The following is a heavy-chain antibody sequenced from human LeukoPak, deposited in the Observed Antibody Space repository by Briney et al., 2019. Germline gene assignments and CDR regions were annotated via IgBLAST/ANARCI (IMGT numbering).Heavy chain of an antibody. CDR2: IFYTGNT. Sequence: PSETLSLTCTASGGSIRSDDYYWSWSRQPPGKGLEWIEYIFYTGNTHYNPSLQSRLTFSVDTSNTQFSLKLSSVTAADSGVQFCATVVVVGATNYYYYAVDVWGQGTTVSDSS. D-gene: IGHD2-15*01. J-gene: IGHJ6*02. CDR3: ATVVVVGATNYYYYAVDV. V-gene: IGHV4-30-4*01. CDR1: GGSIRSDDYY.